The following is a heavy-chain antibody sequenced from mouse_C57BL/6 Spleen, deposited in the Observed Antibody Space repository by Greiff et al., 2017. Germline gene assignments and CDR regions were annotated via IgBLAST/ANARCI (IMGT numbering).Heavy chain of an antibody. CDR1: GFTFSSYA. Sequence: EVKLVESGEGLVKPGGSLKLSCAASGFTFSSYAMSWVRQTPEKRLEWVAYISSGGDYIYYADTVKGRFTISRDNARNTLYLQMSSLKSEDTAMYYCTRDGFFYYGSSYYWYFDVWGTGTTVTVSS. CDR2: ISSGGDYI. D-gene: IGHD1-1*01. V-gene: IGHV5-9-1*02. J-gene: IGHJ1*03. CDR3: TRDGFFYYGSSYYWYFDV.